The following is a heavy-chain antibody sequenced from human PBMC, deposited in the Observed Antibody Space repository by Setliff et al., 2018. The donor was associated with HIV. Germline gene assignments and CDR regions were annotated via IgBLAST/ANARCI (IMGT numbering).Heavy chain of an antibody. D-gene: IGHD6-13*01. Sequence: GASVKVSCKASGGTFSNYVISWVRQAPGQRLEWMGWINAGNGNTKYSQEFQGRVTITRDTSASTAYMELSSLRSEDMAVYYCAREKAAAGFDYYYYYMDVWGKGTTVTVSS. CDR1: GGTFSNYV. V-gene: IGHV1-3*03. CDR3: AREKAAAGFDYYYYYMDV. CDR2: INAGNGNT. J-gene: IGHJ6*03.